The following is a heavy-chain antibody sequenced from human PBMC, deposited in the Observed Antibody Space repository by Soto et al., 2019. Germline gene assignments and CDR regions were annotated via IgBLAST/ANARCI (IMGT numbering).Heavy chain of an antibody. CDR2: INSNGTIS. D-gene: IGHD2-21*01. V-gene: IGHV3-74*01. J-gene: IGHJ6*02. CDR1: GFTFSSHG. CDR3: ARLSGDHSAFFSYGMDA. Sequence: PGGSLRLSCATSGFTFSSHGMNWVRQAPGKGPEWLSGINSNGTISSYADSVKGRFTISRDNARNTLSLQMNSLRADDTAVYYCARLSGDHSAFFSYGMDAWGQGTTVTVSS.